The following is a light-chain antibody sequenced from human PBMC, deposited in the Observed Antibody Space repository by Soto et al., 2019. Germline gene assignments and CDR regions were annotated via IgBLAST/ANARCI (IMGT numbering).Light chain of an antibody. CDR1: SSDVGGYDY. CDR3: ASYTRSSTEV. J-gene: IGLJ1*01. Sequence: QSVLTQPASVSGSPGQSITISCTGTSSDVGGYDYVSWYQQHPGKAPKVMIYEVSNRPSGVSSRFSGSKSGNTASLTISGLQAEDEADYYCASYTRSSTEVFGTGTKVTVL. V-gene: IGLV2-14*01. CDR2: EVS.